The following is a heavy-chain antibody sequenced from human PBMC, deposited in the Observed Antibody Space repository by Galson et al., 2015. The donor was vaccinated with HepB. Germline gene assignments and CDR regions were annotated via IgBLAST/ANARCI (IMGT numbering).Heavy chain of an antibody. D-gene: IGHD4-17*01. CDR2: ISYDGSNK. V-gene: IGHV3-30-3*01. J-gene: IGHJ4*02. CDR1: GFTFSSFA. CDR3: ARDGGRATVTTNGFPDY. Sequence: SLRLSCAASGFTFSSFAMHWVRQAPGKGLEWVAVISYDGSNKYYADSVKGRFTISRDNSKNTLYLQMNSLRAEDTAVYYCARDGGRATVTTNGFPDYWGQGTLVTVSS.